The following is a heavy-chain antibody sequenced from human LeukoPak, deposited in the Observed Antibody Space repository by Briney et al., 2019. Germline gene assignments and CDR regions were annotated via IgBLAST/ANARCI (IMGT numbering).Heavy chain of an antibody. J-gene: IGHJ6*03. CDR2: IYYSGST. CDR3: ARGGVTIFGVVRDYYYMDV. D-gene: IGHD3-3*01. CDR1: GGSISSYY. V-gene: IGHV4-59*01. Sequence: SETLSLTCTVSGGSISSYYWSWIRQPPGKGLEWIGYIYYSGSTNYNPSLKSRVTISVDTSKNQFSLKLSSVTAADTAVYYCARGGVTIFGVVRDYYYMDVWGKGTTVTVSS.